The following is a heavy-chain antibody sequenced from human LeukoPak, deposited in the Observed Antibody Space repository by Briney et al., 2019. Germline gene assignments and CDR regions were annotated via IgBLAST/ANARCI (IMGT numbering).Heavy chain of an antibody. J-gene: IGHJ4*02. D-gene: IGHD5-24*01. CDR2: ISSSSSTI. Sequence: GGSLRLSCAASGFTFSSYSMNWVRQAPGKGLEWVSYISSSSSTIYYADSVKGRFTISRDNAKNSLYLQMNSLRAEDTAVYYCARDPSTLTIRDDYWGRGTLVTVSS. CDR3: ARDPSTLTIRDDY. CDR1: GFTFSSYS. V-gene: IGHV3-48*01.